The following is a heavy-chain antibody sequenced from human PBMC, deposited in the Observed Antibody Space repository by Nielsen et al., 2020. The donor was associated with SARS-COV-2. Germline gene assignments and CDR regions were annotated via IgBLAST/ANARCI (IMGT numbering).Heavy chain of an antibody. CDR3: ARQGLRSPETDY. D-gene: IGHD3/OR15-3a*01. CDR2: IYPGDSET. CDR1: GYSFTNFW. Sequence: GGSLRLSCKGSGYSFTNFWIGWVRQMPGRGLEWMGIIYPGDSETRYSPSFQDQVTMSVDKSINTAYLLWSSLKTSDTAIYYCARQGLRSPETDYWDQGTLVTVSS. V-gene: IGHV5-51*01. J-gene: IGHJ4*02.